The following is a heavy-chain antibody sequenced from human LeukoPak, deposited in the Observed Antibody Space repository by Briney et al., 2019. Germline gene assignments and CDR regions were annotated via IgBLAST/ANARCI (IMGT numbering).Heavy chain of an antibody. J-gene: IGHJ4*02. D-gene: IGHD6-19*01. V-gene: IGHV3-21*01. Sequence: PGGSLRLSCAASGFTFSSYAMSWVRQAPGKGLEWVSSSSSSSSYIYYADSVKGRFTISRDNAKNTLYLQVNSLRPEDTAVYYCAKDPSSVWYYFDYWGQGTLVTVSS. CDR1: GFTFSSYA. CDR3: AKDPSSVWYYFDY. CDR2: SSSSSSYI.